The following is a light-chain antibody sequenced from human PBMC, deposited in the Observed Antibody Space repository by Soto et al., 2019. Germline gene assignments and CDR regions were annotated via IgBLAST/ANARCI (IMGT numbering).Light chain of an antibody. V-gene: IGLV1-44*01. Sequence: QSVLTQPPSASGTPGQRVTISCSGSSSNLGTNSVYWYQHVPGTAPKLIIHDVTQRPSGVPDRFSGSKSGYRASLAISGLQADDEAIYYCLSYAGSNTLLFGGGTKLTVL. CDR1: SSNLGTNS. J-gene: IGLJ2*01. CDR3: LSYAGSNTLL. CDR2: DVT.